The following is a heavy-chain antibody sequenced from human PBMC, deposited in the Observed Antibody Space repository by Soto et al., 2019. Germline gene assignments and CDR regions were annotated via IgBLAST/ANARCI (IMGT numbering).Heavy chain of an antibody. CDR2: IYHSGST. CDR3: YSGVGIAAAGTGYYYYGMDV. V-gene: IGHV4-4*02. CDR1: WGSITSSNL. J-gene: IGHJ6*02. Sequence: SGTLSLTCAVSWGSITSSNLWSLVRQPPGKGLVWIGEIYHSGSTNYNPSLKSRVTISVDKSKNQFSLKLSSVTAADTAVYYCYSGVGIAAAGTGYYYYGMDVWGQGTTVTVSS. D-gene: IGHD6-13*01.